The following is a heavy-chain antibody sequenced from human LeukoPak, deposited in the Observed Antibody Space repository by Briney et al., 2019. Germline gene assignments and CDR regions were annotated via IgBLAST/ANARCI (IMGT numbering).Heavy chain of an antibody. V-gene: IGHV3-23*01. CDR1: GFTFGNYG. CDR3: ARSNRYSSGGDWFDP. J-gene: IGHJ5*02. D-gene: IGHD6-25*01. CDR2: FTGRGGST. Sequence: PGGSLRLSCAASGFTFGNYGMTWVRQAPGKGLEWVSTFTGRGGSTFYADSVKGRFTISRDNAKNSLYLQMNSLRAEDTAVYYCARSNRYSSGGDWFDPWGQGTLVTVSS.